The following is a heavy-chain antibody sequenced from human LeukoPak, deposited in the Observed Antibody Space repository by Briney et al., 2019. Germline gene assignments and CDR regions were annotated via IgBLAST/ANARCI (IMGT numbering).Heavy chain of an antibody. Sequence: GGSLRLSCAASGFRFSSYGMSWVRQAPGKRLEWVSAISGSGGSTYYADSVKGRFSISRDNSKNTLYMQMNSLRAEDTAVYYCAKNMVGGVIMSSSFDYWGQGTLVTVSS. J-gene: IGHJ4*02. V-gene: IGHV3-23*01. CDR1: GFRFSSYG. CDR2: ISGSGGST. D-gene: IGHD3-10*01. CDR3: AKNMVGGVIMSSSFDY.